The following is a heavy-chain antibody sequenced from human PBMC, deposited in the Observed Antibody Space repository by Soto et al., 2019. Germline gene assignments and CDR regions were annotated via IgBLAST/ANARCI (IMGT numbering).Heavy chain of an antibody. CDR3: TTVRVDTADEFDY. CDR2: IKSKTEGGTT. V-gene: IGHV3-15*07. Sequence: EVQLVESGGGLVKPGGSLRLSCAASGFTFSNAWMNWVRQAPGKGLEWVGRIKSKTEGGTTDYAAPVTGRFTISRDDSKNTLYLQMNSLKTEDTDVYYCTTVRVDTADEFDYWGQGTLVTVSS. J-gene: IGHJ4*02. CDR1: GFTFSNAW. D-gene: IGHD5-18*01.